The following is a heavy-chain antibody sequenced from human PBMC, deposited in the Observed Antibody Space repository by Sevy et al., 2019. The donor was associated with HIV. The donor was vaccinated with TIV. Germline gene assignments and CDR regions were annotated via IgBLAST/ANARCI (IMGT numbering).Heavy chain of an antibody. V-gene: IGHV4-38-2*02. CDR2: IHDGGST. CDR1: GFSISSDYY. Sequence: SETLSLTCTVSGFSISSDYYWGWLRQPPGKGVEWIGSIHDGGSTYYNTSLKSRVTISIDTSKNQFSLNLSAVTAADSACYCCARDYYGSGSYYGFVYWGQGTLVTVSS. J-gene: IGHJ4*02. CDR3: ARDYYGSGSYYGFVY. D-gene: IGHD3-10*01.